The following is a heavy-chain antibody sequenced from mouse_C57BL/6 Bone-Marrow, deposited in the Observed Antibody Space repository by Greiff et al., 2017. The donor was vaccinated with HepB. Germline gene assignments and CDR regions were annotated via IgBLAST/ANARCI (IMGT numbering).Heavy chain of an antibody. Sequence: EVMLVESGGGLVKPGGSLKLSCAASGFTFSSYAMSWVRQTPEKRLEWVATISDGGSYTYYPDNVKGRFTISRDNAKNNLYLQMSHLKSEDTAMYYCARGPSGYAMDYWGRGTAVTVSS. CDR1: GFTFSSYA. V-gene: IGHV5-4*03. CDR3: ARGPSGYAMDY. CDR2: ISDGGSYT. J-gene: IGHJ4*01. D-gene: IGHD2-10*02.